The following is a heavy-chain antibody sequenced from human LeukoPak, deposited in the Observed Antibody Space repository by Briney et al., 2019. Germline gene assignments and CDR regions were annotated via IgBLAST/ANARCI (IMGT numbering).Heavy chain of an antibody. CDR1: GGSISSFY. CDR3: ARLLDSGTSDY. J-gene: IGHJ4*02. V-gene: IGHV4-4*07. Sequence: PSETLSLTCTASGGSISSFYWSWIRQTAGKGLEWIGRMYTSGSTNYNPSLKSRITISVDTSKNQFSLKLTSVTAADTAVYYCARLLDSGTSDYWGQGTLVTVSS. CDR2: MYTSGST. D-gene: IGHD3-10*01.